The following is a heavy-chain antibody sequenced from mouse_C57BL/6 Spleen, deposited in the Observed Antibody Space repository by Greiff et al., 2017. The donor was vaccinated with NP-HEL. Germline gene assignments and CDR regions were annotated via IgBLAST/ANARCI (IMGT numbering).Heavy chain of an antibody. CDR1: GYAFSSSW. J-gene: IGHJ1*03. V-gene: IGHV1-82*01. D-gene: IGHD1-1*01. Sequence: VQLQQSGPELVKPGASVKISCKASGYAFSSSWMNWVKQRPGKGLEWIGRIYPGDGDTNYNGKFKGKATLTADKSSSTAYMQLSSLTSEDSAVYFCAREDGRVLPWYFDVWGTGTTVTVSS. CDR3: AREDGRVLPWYFDV. CDR2: IYPGDGDT.